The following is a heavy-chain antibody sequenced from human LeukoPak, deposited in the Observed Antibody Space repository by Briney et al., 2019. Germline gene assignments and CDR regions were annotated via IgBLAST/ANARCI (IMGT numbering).Heavy chain of an antibody. Sequence: SETLSLTCAVYGGSFSGYYWSWIRQPPGKGLEWIGEINHSGSTNYNPSLKSRVTISVDTSKNQLSLKLSSVTAADTAVYYCARMKTTVTTWAYFDYWGQGTLVTVSS. CDR1: GGSFSGYY. V-gene: IGHV4-34*01. CDR3: ARMKTTVTTWAYFDY. J-gene: IGHJ4*02. CDR2: INHSGST. D-gene: IGHD4-11*01.